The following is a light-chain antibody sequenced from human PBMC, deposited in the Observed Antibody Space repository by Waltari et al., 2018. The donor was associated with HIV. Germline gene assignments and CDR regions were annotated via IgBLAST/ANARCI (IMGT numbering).Light chain of an antibody. CDR3: QQYYSTLT. Sequence: DIVMTQSPDSLAVSLGERATINCKSIQRVLYSSNNKNYLAWYQQKPGQPPKLLISWASTRESGVPDRFSGSGSGTDFTLTISSLQAEDVAVYYCQQYYSTLTFGGGTKVEIK. CDR2: WAS. J-gene: IGKJ4*01. CDR1: QRVLYSSNNKNY. V-gene: IGKV4-1*01.